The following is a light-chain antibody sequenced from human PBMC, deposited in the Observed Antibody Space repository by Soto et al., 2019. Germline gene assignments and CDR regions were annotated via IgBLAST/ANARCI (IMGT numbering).Light chain of an antibody. Sequence: EIVLTQSPATLSLSPGERATLSCRASHSISSYLAWYQQKPGQPPRLVIYDASNRATGIPARFSGSGSGTEFTLTISSLQSEDFAVYYCQQYNNWPPITFGQGTRLEI. CDR2: DAS. V-gene: IGKV3-11*01. CDR1: HSISSY. CDR3: QQYNNWPPIT. J-gene: IGKJ5*01.